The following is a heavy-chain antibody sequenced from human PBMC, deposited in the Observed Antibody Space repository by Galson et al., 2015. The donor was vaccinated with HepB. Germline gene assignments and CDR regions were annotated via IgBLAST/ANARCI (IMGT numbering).Heavy chain of an antibody. CDR2: ISSSSSYT. CDR3: AGESGSYFDY. CDR1: GFTFSDYY. V-gene: IGHV3-11*06. D-gene: IGHD1-26*01. Sequence: SLRLSCAASGFTFSDYYMSWIRQAPGKGLEWVSYISSSSSYTNYADSVKGRFTISRDNAKNSLYLQMNSLGVEDTALYYCAGESGSYFDYWGQGTLVTVSS. J-gene: IGHJ4*02.